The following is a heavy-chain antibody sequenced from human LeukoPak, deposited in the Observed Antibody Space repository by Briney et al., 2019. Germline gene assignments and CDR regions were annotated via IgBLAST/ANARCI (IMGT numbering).Heavy chain of an antibody. V-gene: IGHV3-23*01. CDR2: ISGSGGST. J-gene: IGHJ3*02. D-gene: IGHD3-9*01. CDR3: ARGYDILTGSRAFDI. CDR1: GFTFSSYA. Sequence: GGSLRLSCAASGFTFSSYAMSWVRQAPGKGLEWVSAISGSGGSTYYADSVKGRFTISRDNSKNTLYLQMSSLRAEDTAVYYCARGYDILTGSRAFDIWGQGTMVTVSS.